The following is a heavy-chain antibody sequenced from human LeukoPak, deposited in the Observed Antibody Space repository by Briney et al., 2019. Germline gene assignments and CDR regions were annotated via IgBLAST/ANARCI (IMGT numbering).Heavy chain of an antibody. V-gene: IGHV1-2*06. Sequence: ASVKVSCTASGYTFTGYYMHWVRQAPGQGLEWMGRINPNSGGTNYAQKFQGRVTMTRDTSISTAYMELSRLRSDDTAVYYCARESITIFGVVIIRWFDPWGQGTLVTVSS. CDR3: ARESITIFGVVIIRWFDP. CDR2: INPNSGGT. CDR1: GYTFTGYY. J-gene: IGHJ5*02. D-gene: IGHD3-3*01.